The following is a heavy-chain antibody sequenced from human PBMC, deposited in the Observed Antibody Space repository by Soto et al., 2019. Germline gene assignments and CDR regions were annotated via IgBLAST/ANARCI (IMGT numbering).Heavy chain of an antibody. CDR3: ARDPGIAAAGVFDY. CDR2: INPNSGGT. Sequence: ASVKVSCQASGYTFTGYYMHWVRQAPGQGLEWMGWINPNSGGTNYAQKFQGWVTMTRDTSISTAYMELSRLRSDDTAVYYCARDPGIAAAGVFDYWGQGTLVTVSS. J-gene: IGHJ4*02. CDR1: GYTFTGYY. D-gene: IGHD6-13*01. V-gene: IGHV1-2*04.